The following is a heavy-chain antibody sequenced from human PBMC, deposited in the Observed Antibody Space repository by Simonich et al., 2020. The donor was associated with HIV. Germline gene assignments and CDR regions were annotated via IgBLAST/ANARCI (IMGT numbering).Heavy chain of an antibody. J-gene: IGHJ4*02. CDR2: INPDSGGT. CDR3: ARDPSNSGWYYFDY. V-gene: IGHV1-2*06. Sequence: QVQLVQSGAEVKKPGASVKVSCKASGYTFTGYYMHWVRQAPGQGLGWRGRINPDSGGTNYAKKFQGRVTMTRDTSISTTYMELSRLRSDDTAVYYCARDPSNSGWYYFDYWGQGTLVTVSS. CDR1: GYTFTGYY. D-gene: IGHD6-19*01.